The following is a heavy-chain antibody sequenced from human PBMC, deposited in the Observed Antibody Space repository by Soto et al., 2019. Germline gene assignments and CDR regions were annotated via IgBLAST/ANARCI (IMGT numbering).Heavy chain of an antibody. CDR3: ATSYDTGFDP. V-gene: IGHV1-18*04. CDR1: GYPXXXYG. CDR2: IKVDSGYT. D-gene: IGHD3-9*01. Sequence: VKKPGASVRVXXKAYGYPXXXYGISWIRQAPEQGLEWMGWIKVDSGYTNYAQKFQGRVTMTADTSSDTAFMELRSLRLDDTAVYFCATSYDTGFDPWGQGTLVSVSS. J-gene: IGHJ5*02.